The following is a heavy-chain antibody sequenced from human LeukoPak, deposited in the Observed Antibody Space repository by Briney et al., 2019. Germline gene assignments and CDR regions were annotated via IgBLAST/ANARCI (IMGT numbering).Heavy chain of an antibody. Sequence: ASVKVSCRASGYIFTGYYMHWVRQAPGQGLEWMGWINPNSGGTNYAQKFQGRVTMTRDTSISTAYMELSRLRSDDTAVYYCASAIVVVPAPWGQGTLVTVSS. V-gene: IGHV1-2*02. D-gene: IGHD2-2*01. CDR3: ASAIVVVPAP. J-gene: IGHJ5*02. CDR2: INPNSGGT. CDR1: GYIFTGYY.